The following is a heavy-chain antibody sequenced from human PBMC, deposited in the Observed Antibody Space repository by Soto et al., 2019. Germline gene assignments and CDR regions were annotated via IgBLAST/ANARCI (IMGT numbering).Heavy chain of an antibody. D-gene: IGHD6-19*01. CDR1: GYTFTSYY. V-gene: IGHV1-46*01. Sequence: GASVKVSCKASGYTFTSYYMHWVRQAPGQGLEWMGIINPSGGSTSYAQKFQGRVTMTRDTSTSTVYMELSSLRSEDTALYYCARNQYSSGWYGCCFDYWGQGTLVTVSS. J-gene: IGHJ4*02. CDR2: INPSGGST. CDR3: ARNQYSSGWYGCCFDY.